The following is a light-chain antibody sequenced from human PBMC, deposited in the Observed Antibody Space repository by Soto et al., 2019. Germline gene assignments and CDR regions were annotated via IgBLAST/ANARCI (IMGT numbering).Light chain of an antibody. J-gene: IGKJ1*01. V-gene: IGKV3-20*01. CDR1: DGVGRS. CDR2: DAS. CDR3: KQYGNSPPT. Sequence: IVLTQSPVSLSVSAGERATISCRASDGVGRSLAWLQQKPGQAPRLLIYDASNRAAGVPARFSGSGSGTEVTLTINRLEPEDFAVYYCKQYGNSPPTFGQGTKVDIK.